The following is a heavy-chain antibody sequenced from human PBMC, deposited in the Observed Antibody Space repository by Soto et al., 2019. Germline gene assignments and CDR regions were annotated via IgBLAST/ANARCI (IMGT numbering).Heavy chain of an antibody. V-gene: IGHV1-69*02. CDR1: GGTFSSYT. D-gene: IGHD6-19*01. Sequence: QVQLVQSGAEVKKPGSSVKVSCKASGGTFSSYTISWVRQAPGQGLEWMGRIIPILGIANYAQKFQGRVTITADKSTSTAYMELSSLRSEDTAVYYCAGQAVDGSYSFDIWGQGTMVTVSS. CDR3: AGQAVDGSYSFDI. CDR2: IIPILGIA. J-gene: IGHJ3*02.